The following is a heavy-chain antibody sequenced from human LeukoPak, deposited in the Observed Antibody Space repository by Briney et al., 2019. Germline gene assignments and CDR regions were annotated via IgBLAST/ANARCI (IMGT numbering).Heavy chain of an antibody. J-gene: IGHJ4*02. V-gene: IGHV3-33*01. CDR3: VRDPSGSGFAFDS. CDR1: GFIFSNDA. Sequence: PGRSLRLSCAASGFIFSNDAMHWVRQAPGKGLEWVAFIWFDGSNKHYADSVKGRFTISRDNCEDTLYLQMNSLRAEDTAVYYCVRDPSGSGFAFDSWGQGALVTVSS. D-gene: IGHD1-1*01. CDR2: IWFDGSNK.